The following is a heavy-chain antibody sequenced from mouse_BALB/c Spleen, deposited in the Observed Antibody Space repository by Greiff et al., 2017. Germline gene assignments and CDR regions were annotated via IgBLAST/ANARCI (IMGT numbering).Heavy chain of an antibody. Sequence: VQLQQSGPGLVKPSQSLSLTCTVTGYSITSDYAWNWIRQFPGNKLEWMGYISYSGSTSYNPSLKSRISITRDTSKNQFFLQLNSVTTEDTATYYCARGYRYDDYWGQGTTLTVSS. CDR3: ARGYRYDDY. D-gene: IGHD2-14*01. J-gene: IGHJ2*01. V-gene: IGHV3-2*02. CDR1: GYSITSDYA. CDR2: ISYSGST.